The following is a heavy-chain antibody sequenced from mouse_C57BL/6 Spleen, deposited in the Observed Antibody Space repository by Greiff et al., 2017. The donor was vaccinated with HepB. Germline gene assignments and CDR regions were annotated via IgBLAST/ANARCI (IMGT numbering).Heavy chain of an antibody. CDR1: GFTFSDYG. V-gene: IGHV5-17*01. J-gene: IGHJ2*01. D-gene: IGHD1-1*01. CDR3: AGGRGSYYFDY. CDR2: ISSGSSTI. Sequence: EVKVVESGGGLVKPGGSLKLSCAASGFTFSDYGMHWVRQAPEKGLEWVAYISSGSSTIYYADTVKGRFTISRDNAKNTLFLQMTSLRSEDTAMYYCAGGRGSYYFDYWGQGTTLTVSS.